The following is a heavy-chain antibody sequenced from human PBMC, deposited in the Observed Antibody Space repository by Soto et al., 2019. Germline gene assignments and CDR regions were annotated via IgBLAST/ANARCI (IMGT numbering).Heavy chain of an antibody. D-gene: IGHD6-6*01. Sequence: EVQLVESGGGLVQPGGSPRLSCAASGFTFSSYWMSWVLQAPGKGLEWVANIKQDGSDKYYVDSVKGRFTISRDNAKNSLYLQMNSLTAEDTAIYYCAKVKSLAGQEWGQGTLVTVSS. J-gene: IGHJ4*02. CDR1: GFTFSSYW. V-gene: IGHV3-7*05. CDR3: AKVKSLAGQE. CDR2: IKQDGSDK.